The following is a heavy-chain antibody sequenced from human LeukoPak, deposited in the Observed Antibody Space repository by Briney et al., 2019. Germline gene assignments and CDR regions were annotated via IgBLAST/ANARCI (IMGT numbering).Heavy chain of an antibody. CDR1: GGSISSYY. Sequence: PSETLSLTCTVSGGSISSYYWSWIRRPPGKGLEWIGYIYYSGSTNYNPSLKSRVTISVDTSKNQFSLKLSSVTAADTAVYYCARTTVITTYYFDYWGQGTLVTVSS. J-gene: IGHJ4*02. CDR2: IYYSGST. CDR3: ARTTVITTYYFDY. V-gene: IGHV4-59*01. D-gene: IGHD4-17*01.